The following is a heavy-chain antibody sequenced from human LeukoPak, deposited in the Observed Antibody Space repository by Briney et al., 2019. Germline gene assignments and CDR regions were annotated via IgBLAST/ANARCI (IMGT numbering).Heavy chain of an antibody. Sequence: ASVKVSCKASGYTFTGYHIHWVRQVPGQGREWMGVINPSEGSTDNAQKFQDRVCLTRDTSTSTVYMDLSRMRCEDTAVYYCARSDKMDVWGQGTTVTVSS. CDR3: ARSDKMDV. V-gene: IGHV1-46*01. CDR1: GYTFTGYH. CDR2: INPSEGST. J-gene: IGHJ6*02.